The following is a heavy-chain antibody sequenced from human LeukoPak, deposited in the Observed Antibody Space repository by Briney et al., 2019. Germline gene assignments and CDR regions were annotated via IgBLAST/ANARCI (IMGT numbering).Heavy chain of an antibody. CDR2: IIPIFGTA. CDR3: AAWGAVRG. Sequence: ASVKVSCKASGGTFSSYAISWVRQPPGQGLEWMGRIIPIFGTANYEQKFQGRVTITADKSTSTAYMELSSLRSEETVVYYCAAWGAVRGWGQGTLVTVSS. V-gene: IGHV1-69*06. CDR1: GGTFSSYA. D-gene: IGHD7-27*01. J-gene: IGHJ4*02.